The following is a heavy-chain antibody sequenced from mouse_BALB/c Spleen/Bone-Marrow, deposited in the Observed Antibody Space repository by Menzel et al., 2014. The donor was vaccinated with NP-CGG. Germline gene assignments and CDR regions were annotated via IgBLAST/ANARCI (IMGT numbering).Heavy chain of an antibody. J-gene: IGHJ2*01. CDR2: INPESRTI. CDR1: GFDFSRYW. Sequence: EVKVEESGGGLVQPGGSLKLSCAASGFDFSRYWMSWVRQAPGKGLEWIGEINPESRTINYSPSLKDKFIISRDNAKNTLYLRLNKVRSEDTALYYCASLDFYGYINYWGQGTTLTVSS. D-gene: IGHD1-1*01. CDR3: ASLDFYGYINY. V-gene: IGHV4-1*02.